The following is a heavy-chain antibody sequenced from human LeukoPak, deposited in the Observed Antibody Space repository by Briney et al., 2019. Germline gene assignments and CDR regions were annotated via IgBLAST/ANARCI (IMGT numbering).Heavy chain of an antibody. CDR2: IIPIFGTA. D-gene: IGHD1-26*01. J-gene: IGHJ6*03. Sequence: GASVKVSCKASGGTFSSYAISWVRQAPGQGLEWMGGIIPIFGTANYAQKFQGRVTITTDESTSTAYMELSSLRSEDTAVYYCARGEGLPYYYYYYMDVWGKGTTVTVSS. CDR1: GGTFSSYA. CDR3: ARGEGLPYYYYYYMDV. V-gene: IGHV1-69*05.